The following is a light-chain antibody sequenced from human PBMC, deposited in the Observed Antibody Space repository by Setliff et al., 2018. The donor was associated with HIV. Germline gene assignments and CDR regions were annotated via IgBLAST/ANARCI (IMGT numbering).Light chain of an antibody. J-gene: IGLJ2*01. CDR3: ATSDDSLSAVV. V-gene: IGLV1-47*02. Sequence: QSALTQPPSTSGTPGQKVTISCSGSGSNIGRNSVFWYQQLPGTAPNLVMYNNDQRPSGVPDRFSGSKSGTSASLAISGLRSGDEADYYCATSDDSLSAVVFGGGTKVTVL. CDR2: NND. CDR1: GSNIGRNS.